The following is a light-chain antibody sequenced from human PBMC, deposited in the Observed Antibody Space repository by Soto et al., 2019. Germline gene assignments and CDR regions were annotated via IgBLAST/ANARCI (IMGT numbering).Light chain of an antibody. Sequence: QSALTQPASVSGSPGQSITISCTGTSSDVGGYNYVSWYQQHPGKAPKLMIYDVTNRPSGVSNRVSGSKSGNTASLTISGLQAEDEADYYCTAYTISSPHVIFGVGTKLTVL. CDR1: SSDVGGYNY. J-gene: IGLJ2*01. CDR2: DVT. V-gene: IGLV2-14*01. CDR3: TAYTISSPHVI.